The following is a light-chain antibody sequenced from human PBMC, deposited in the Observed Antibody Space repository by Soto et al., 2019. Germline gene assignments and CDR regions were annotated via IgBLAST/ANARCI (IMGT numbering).Light chain of an antibody. CDR1: QSISSY. Sequence: DIEVTQSPSSLCASVGDRVTITCRASQSISSYLNWYQQKPGKAPKLLIYAASSLQSGVPSRFSGSGSGTDFTLTISSLQPEDFATYYCQQSYSTLWTFGQGTKADIK. J-gene: IGKJ1*01. V-gene: IGKV1-39*01. CDR3: QQSYSTLWT. CDR2: AAS.